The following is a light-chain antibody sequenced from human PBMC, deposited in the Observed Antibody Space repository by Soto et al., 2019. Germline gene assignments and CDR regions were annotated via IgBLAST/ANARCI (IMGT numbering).Light chain of an antibody. CDR1: NIGSKS. Sequence: SYELTQPPSVSVALGKTARITCGGNNIGSKSVHWYQQKPGQAPVLVIYYDSDRPSGIPERFSGSNSGNTATLTISRVEAGDEADYYCQVWDSSSDHVVFGGGTKVTVL. J-gene: IGLJ2*01. CDR2: YDS. V-gene: IGLV3-21*04. CDR3: QVWDSSSDHVV.